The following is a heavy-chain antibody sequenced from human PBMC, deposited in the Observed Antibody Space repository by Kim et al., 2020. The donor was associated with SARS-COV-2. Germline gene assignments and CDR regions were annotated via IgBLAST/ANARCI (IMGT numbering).Heavy chain of an antibody. CDR3: ARGDNYGDTWELDY. V-gene: IGHV1-46*01. D-gene: IGHD4-17*01. J-gene: IGHJ4*02. Sequence: AQKFQGRVTMTRDTSTSTVYMELSSLRSEDTAVYYCARGDNYGDTWELDYWGQGTLVTVSS.